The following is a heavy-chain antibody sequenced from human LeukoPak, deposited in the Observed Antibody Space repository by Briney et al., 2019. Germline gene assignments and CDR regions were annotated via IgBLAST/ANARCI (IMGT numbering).Heavy chain of an antibody. CDR1: GFTFSSYW. CDR2: TKQDGSEK. Sequence: PGGSLRLSCAASGFTFSSYWMSWVRQAPGKGLEWVANTKQDGSEKYYVDSVKGRFTISRVNAKNSLYLQMNSLRAEDTAVYYCARDLSIDYDSSGLDYWGQGTLVTVSS. V-gene: IGHV3-7*01. CDR3: ARDLSIDYDSSGLDY. D-gene: IGHD3-22*01. J-gene: IGHJ4*02.